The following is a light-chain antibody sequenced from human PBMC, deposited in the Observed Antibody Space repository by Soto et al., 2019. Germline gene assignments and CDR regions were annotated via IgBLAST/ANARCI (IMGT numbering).Light chain of an antibody. CDR3: QQYNDWPPIT. Sequence: TLTPQSPATLSVSPGERVTLSCRASQSVSLNLAWYQQKPGQAPRLLIYGASTRVIGIPDRFTGSGSGTEFTLSITNLQSEDFALYYCQQYNDWPPITFGQGTRLEIK. V-gene: IGKV3-15*01. CDR2: GAS. CDR1: QSVSLN. J-gene: IGKJ5*01.